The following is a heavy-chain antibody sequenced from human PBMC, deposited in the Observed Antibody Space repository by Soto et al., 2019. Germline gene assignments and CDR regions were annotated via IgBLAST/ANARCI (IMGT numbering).Heavy chain of an antibody. Sequence: SETLSLTCAVYGGSFSGYYWSWIRQPPGKGLEWIGYIYYSGSTNYNPSLKSRVTISVDTSKNQFSLKLSSVTAADTAVYYCARVGPQLRVGWFDPWGQGTLVTVSS. V-gene: IGHV4-34*01. CDR2: IYYSGST. J-gene: IGHJ5*02. D-gene: IGHD2-2*01. CDR1: GGSFSGYY. CDR3: ARVGPQLRVGWFDP.